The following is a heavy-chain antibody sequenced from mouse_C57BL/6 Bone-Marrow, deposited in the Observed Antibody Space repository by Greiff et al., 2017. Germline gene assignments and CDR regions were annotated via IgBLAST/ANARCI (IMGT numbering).Heavy chain of an antibody. CDR2: IHPNSGST. D-gene: IGHD1-1*01. CDR3: ARGGYYGSTFAY. Sequence: QVQLQQPGAELVKPGASVKLSCKASGYTFTSYWMHWVKQRPGQGLEWSGMIHPNSGSTNYNEKFKGKATLTADKSSSTAYMQLSSLTSEDSAVYFCARGGYYGSTFAYWGQGTLVTVSA. CDR1: GYTFTSYW. J-gene: IGHJ3*01. V-gene: IGHV1-64*01.